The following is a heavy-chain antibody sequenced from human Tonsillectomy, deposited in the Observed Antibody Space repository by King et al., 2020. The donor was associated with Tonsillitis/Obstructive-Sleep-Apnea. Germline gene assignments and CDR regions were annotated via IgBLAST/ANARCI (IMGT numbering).Heavy chain of an antibody. D-gene: IGHD3-9*01. CDR2: IYYSGTT. Sequence: LQLQESGPGLVKPSETLSLTCTVSGGSISSSSYYWGWIRQPPGKGLEWIGSIYYSGTTYYNPSLKSRVTISVDTSKNQFSLKLSSVTAADTAVYYCARPYYDILTGYYPYYYYYMDVWGKGTTVTVSS. CDR1: GGSISSSSYY. V-gene: IGHV4-39*01. J-gene: IGHJ6*03. CDR3: ARPYYDILTGYYPYYYYYMDV.